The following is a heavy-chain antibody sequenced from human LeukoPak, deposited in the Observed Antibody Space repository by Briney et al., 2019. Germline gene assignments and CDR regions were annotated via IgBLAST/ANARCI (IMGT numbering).Heavy chain of an antibody. D-gene: IGHD4-17*01. CDR1: GGSISSNTYY. CDR3: ASGHDYGY. V-gene: IGHV4-39*07. Sequence: SEILSLTCTVSGGSISSNTYYYAWIRQPPGKGLEWIASIYYSGSTYYNPSLKSRVTISMDTSKNQFSLKLTSVTAADTAVYYCASGHDYGYWGQGTLVSVSS. J-gene: IGHJ4*02. CDR2: IYYSGST.